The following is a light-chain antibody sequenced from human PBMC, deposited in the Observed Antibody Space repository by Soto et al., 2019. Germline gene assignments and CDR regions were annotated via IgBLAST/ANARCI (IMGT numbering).Light chain of an antibody. J-gene: IGKJ2*01. Sequence: DIQMTQSPSSLSASVGDRVTITCRSSQSINKYLNWYQQKPGKAPKVLIYAASNLQSGVPSRFSGSGSGTDFTLTINSLQPEDFAIYYCQLSYDPPYTFGQGTKVEIK. V-gene: IGKV1-39*01. CDR1: QSINKY. CDR2: AAS. CDR3: QLSYDPPYT.